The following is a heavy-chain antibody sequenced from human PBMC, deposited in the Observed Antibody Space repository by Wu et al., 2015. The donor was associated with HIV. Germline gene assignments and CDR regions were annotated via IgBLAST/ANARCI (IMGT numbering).Heavy chain of an antibody. J-gene: IGHJ5*02. CDR2: INHSGST. V-gene: IGHV4-34*01. CDR3: ARGRSIGIAYDP. Sequence: QVQLQQWGAGLLKPSETLSLTCAVYGGSFSGYYWSWIRQPPGKGLEWIGEINHSGSTNYNPSLKSRVTISVDTSKNQFSLKLSSVTAADTAVYYCARGRSIGIAYDPWGQGTLVTVSS. D-gene: IGHD1-26*01. CDR1: GGSFSGYY.